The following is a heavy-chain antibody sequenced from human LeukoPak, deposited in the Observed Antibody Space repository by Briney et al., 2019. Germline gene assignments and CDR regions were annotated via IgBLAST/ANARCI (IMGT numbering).Heavy chain of an antibody. CDR2: IDGDGTIT. Sequence: GGSLRLSCEASGFIFSAYWMLWVRQVPGKGLVWVSRIDGDGTITGYADPVKGRFTISRDNAKNTVYLQMDSLEVEDTAIYYCARSRFDIWGQGVLVTVSS. V-gene: IGHV3-74*01. CDR1: GFIFSAYW. J-gene: IGHJ4*02. D-gene: IGHD3-9*01. CDR3: ARSRFDI.